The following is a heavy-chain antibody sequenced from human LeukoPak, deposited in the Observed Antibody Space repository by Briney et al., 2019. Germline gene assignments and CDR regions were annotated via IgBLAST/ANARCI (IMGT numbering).Heavy chain of an antibody. J-gene: IGHJ6*02. V-gene: IGHV1-69*13. D-gene: IGHD5-24*01. CDR3: ARHGVEMATIPYYYYGMDV. Sequence: SVKVSCKASGGTFSSYAISWVRQAPGQGLEWMGGIIPIFGTANYAQKFQGRVTITADESTSTAYMELSSLRSEDTAVYYCARHGVEMATIPYYYYGMDVWGQGTTVTVPS. CDR1: GGTFSSYA. CDR2: IIPIFGTA.